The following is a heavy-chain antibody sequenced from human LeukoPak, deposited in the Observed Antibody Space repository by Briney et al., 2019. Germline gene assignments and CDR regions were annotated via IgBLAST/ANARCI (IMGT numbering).Heavy chain of an antibody. CDR2: ISAYNGNT. V-gene: IGHV1-18*01. CDR3: ASWYYYDSSGYLNY. J-gene: IGHJ4*02. Sequence: ASVKVSCKASGYTFANYGISWVRQAPGQGLEWMGWISAYNGNTNYAQKLQGRVTMTTDTSTSTAYMELRSLRSDDTAVYYCASWYYYDSSGYLNYWGQGTLVTVSS. D-gene: IGHD3-22*01. CDR1: GYTFANYG.